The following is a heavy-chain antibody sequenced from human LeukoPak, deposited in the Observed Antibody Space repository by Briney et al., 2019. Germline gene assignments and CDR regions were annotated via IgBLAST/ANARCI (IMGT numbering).Heavy chain of an antibody. CDR2: TGPSGDNT. J-gene: IGHJ3*02. D-gene: IGHD7-27*01. CDR1: GFTFSNYG. Sequence: GGSLRLSCAASGFTFSNYGMDWVRQAPGKGLEWVSGTGPSGDNTYYADSVKGRFTISRDNSRNTVLLQMNSLTAEDTAVYYCGRDLNWGAFDIRGLGAMVTVSS. V-gene: IGHV3-23*01. CDR3: GRDLNWGAFDI.